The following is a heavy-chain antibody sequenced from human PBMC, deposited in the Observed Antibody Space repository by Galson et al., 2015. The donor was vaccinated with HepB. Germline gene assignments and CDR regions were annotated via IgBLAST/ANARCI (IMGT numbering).Heavy chain of an antibody. J-gene: IGHJ1*01. V-gene: IGHV1-18*01. D-gene: IGHD4-17*01. CDR3: ARSPVYGDYAEYFQH. CDR1: GYTFTSYG. Sequence: SVKVSCKASGYTFTSYGISWVRQAPGQGLEWMGWISAYNGNTNYAQKLQGRVTMTTDTSTSTAYMELRSLRSDDTAVYYCARSPVYGDYAEYFQHWGQGTLVTVSS. CDR2: ISAYNGNT.